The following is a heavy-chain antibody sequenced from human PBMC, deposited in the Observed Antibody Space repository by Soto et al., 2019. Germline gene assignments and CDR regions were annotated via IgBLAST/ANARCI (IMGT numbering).Heavy chain of an antibody. V-gene: IGHV3-33*06. Sequence: APGKALEWMAVIGYEESNKYYPDSVKGRFTISRDNSKNTLYLQMNSLRAEDTSFFFQAEDGIRDVRSVYAFLLNRSSDL. D-gene: IGHD2-15*01. CDR3: AEDGIRDVRSVYAFLLNRSSDL. CDR2: IGYEESNK. J-gene: IGHJ2*01.